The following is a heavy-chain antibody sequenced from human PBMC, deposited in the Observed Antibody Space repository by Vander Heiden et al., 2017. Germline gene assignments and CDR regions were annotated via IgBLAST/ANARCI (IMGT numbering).Heavy chain of an antibody. CDR1: GFTFSSYT. V-gene: IGHV3-21*01. J-gene: IGHJ4*02. CDR2: ITSSSSYI. Sequence: EVQLVESGGGLVKPGGSLRLSCATSGFTFSSYTMSWVRQAPGIGLEWVSSITSSSSYIYYADSVKGRFTISRDNAKNSLFLQMDSLRDEDTAVYYCSRDRTWGQGTLVTVSS. CDR3: SRDRT.